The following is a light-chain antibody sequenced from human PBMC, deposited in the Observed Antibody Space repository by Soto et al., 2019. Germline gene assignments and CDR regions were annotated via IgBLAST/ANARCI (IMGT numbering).Light chain of an antibody. CDR2: AAS. CDR3: QQYDNLPLT. V-gene: IGKV1-39*01. CDR1: QSISSY. J-gene: IGKJ4*01. Sequence: DIQMTRSPSSLSASVGDRVTITCRASQSISSYLNWYQQKPGKAPKLLIYAASSLQSGVPSRFSGSGSGTDFTLTISSLQPEDIATYYCQQYDNLPLTFGGGTKVDIK.